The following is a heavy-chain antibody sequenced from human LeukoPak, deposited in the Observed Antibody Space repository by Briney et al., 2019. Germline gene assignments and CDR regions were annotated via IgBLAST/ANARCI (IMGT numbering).Heavy chain of an antibody. CDR1: LYTFTGYY. J-gene: IGHJ4*02. CDR2: INLNSGGT. CDR3: ARGIEFTISNY. Sequence: ASVKVSCKASLYTFTGYYMHWIRQAPGQGLEWMGWINLNSGGTNYVQKLQGRVTMTRDTSISTAYMELSSLRSDDTAVYYCARGIEFTISNYWGQGTLVTVSS. V-gene: IGHV1-2*02. D-gene: IGHD2-2*01.